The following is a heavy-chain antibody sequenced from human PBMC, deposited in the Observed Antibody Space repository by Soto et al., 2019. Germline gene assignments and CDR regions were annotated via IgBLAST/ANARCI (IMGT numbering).Heavy chain of an antibody. J-gene: IGHJ5*02. CDR2: IYYSGNT. CDR3: ARDNNSGDSGDWFDP. V-gene: IGHV4-59*01. CDR1: GGSINSYY. D-gene: IGHD4-17*01. Sequence: SETLSLTCTVSGGSINSYYWSWIRQPPGKGLEWIGYIYYSGNTNYNPSLKSRVTISVDTSENHFSLKLSSVTAADTAVYYCARDNNSGDSGDWFDPWGQGTLVTVSS.